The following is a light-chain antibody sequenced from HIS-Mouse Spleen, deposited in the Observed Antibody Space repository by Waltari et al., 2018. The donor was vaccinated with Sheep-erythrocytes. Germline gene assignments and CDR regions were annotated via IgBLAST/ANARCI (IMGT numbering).Light chain of an antibody. CDR3: MQGT. J-gene: IGKJ2*01. V-gene: IGKV2-30*02. CDR2: KVS. Sequence: DVVMTQSPLSLPVTLGQPASISCRSSQSLVHSDGNTYLNWFQQRPGQSPRRLIYKVSNRDSGVPDRFSVSGSGTDFTLKISRVEAEDVGVYYCMQGTFGQGTKLEIK. CDR1: QSLVHSDGNTY.